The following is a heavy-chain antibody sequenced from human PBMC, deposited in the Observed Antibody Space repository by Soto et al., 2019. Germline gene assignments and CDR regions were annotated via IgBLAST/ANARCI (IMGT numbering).Heavy chain of an antibody. J-gene: IGHJ6*02. CDR3: ARSRGMDV. V-gene: IGHV4-34*01. CDR2: LNHSGST. Sequence: QVQLQQWGAGLLKPSETLSLTCAVYGGSFSGYYWSWIRQPPGKGLEWIGELNHSGSTNYNPSLKSRPPITVDPSKNQFSLKLSSVTAADTAVYYCARSRGMDVWGQGTTVTVSS. CDR1: GGSFSGYY.